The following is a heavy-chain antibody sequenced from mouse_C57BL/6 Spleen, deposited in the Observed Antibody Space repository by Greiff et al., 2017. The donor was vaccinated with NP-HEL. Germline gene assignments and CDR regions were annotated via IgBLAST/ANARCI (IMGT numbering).Heavy chain of an antibody. Sequence: VQLQQPGTELVKPGASVKLSCKASGYTFTSYWMHWVKQRPGQGLEWIGNINPSNGGTNYNEKFKSKATLTVDKSSSTAYMQLSSLTSEDSAVYYCARWDYYGSSYGWYFDVWGTGTTVTVSS. CDR2: INPSNGGT. J-gene: IGHJ1*03. CDR1: GYTFTSYW. V-gene: IGHV1-53*01. CDR3: ARWDYYGSSYGWYFDV. D-gene: IGHD1-1*01.